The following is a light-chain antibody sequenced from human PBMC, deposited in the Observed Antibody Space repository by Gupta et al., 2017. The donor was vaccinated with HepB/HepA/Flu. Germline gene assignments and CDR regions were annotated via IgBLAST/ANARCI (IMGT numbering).Light chain of an antibody. V-gene: IGLV3-25*03. Sequence: SYELTQPPSVSVSPGQTARITCSGDALPKQYAYWYQQKPGQAPVLVIYKDSERPSGIPERFSGSSSGTTVTLTIRGVQAEDEADYYCQSADSSGTYVVFGGGTKLTGL. CDR2: KDS. CDR1: ALPKQY. J-gene: IGLJ2*01. CDR3: QSADSSGTYVV.